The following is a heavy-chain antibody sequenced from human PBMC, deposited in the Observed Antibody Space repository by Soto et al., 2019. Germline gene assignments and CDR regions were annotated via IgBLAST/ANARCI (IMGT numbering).Heavy chain of an antibody. J-gene: IGHJ5*01. V-gene: IGHV4-59*06. CDR3: ARSIDS. CDR1: GGSISNYY. Sequence: SETLSLTCTVSGGSISNYYWSWIRQHPGKGLEWIGYIYYSGSTYYNPSLKSRVTISVDTSKNQFSLKLSSVTAADTAVYYCARSIDSWGQGTLVTVSS. CDR2: IYYSGST.